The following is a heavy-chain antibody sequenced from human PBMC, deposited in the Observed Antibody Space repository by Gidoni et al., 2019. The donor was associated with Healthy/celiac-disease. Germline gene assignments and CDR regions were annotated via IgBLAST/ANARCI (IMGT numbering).Heavy chain of an antibody. D-gene: IGHD6-13*01. Sequence: EVQLVESGGGLVKPGGSLRLSCAASGFTFSSYSMNWVRQAPGKGLEWVSAISSSSSYIYYADSVKGRFTIARDNAKNSLYLQMNSLRAEDTAVYYCARVEAAAAPFDIWGQGTMVTVSS. CDR3: ARVEAAAAPFDI. CDR1: GFTFSSYS. CDR2: ISSSSSYI. V-gene: IGHV3-21*01. J-gene: IGHJ3*02.